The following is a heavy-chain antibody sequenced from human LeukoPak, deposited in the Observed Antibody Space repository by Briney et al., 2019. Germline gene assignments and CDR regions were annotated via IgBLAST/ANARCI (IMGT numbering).Heavy chain of an antibody. J-gene: IGHJ4*02. CDR2: IYHSGST. CDR1: GYSISSDNY. V-gene: IGHV4-38-2*01. D-gene: IGHD3-22*01. Sequence: PSETLSLTCAVSGYSISSDNYWVWIRQPPGQGLEWTGGIYHSGSTYYNPSLKSRVTMSVDTSKNQFSLKLSSVAAADTAVYYCARAPRDSSSSNYMRRFDYWGQGTLVTVSS. CDR3: ARAPRDSSSSNYMRRFDY.